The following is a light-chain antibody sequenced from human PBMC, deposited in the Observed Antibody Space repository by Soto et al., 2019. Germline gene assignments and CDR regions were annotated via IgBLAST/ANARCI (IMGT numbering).Light chain of an antibody. CDR2: GNS. CDR1: SSNIGAGYD. V-gene: IGLV1-40*01. J-gene: IGLJ1*01. CDR3: RSYDSSLSEV. Sequence: QSVLTQPPSVSGAPGQRVTMSCTGSSSNIGAGYDVHWYQQLPGTAPKLLIYGNSNRPSGVPDRFSGSKSGTSASLAITGLQAEDEADYYRRSYDSSLSEVFGTGTKLTVL.